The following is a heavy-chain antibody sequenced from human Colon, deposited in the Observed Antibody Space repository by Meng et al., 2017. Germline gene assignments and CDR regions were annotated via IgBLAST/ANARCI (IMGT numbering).Heavy chain of an antibody. CDR1: GDSVSSNTAA. CDR3: ARDHGYSYGLPLDY. Sequence: QVHLQQSGPGLVKPSQTLPLTWVISGDSVSSNTAAWNWIRQSPSRGLEWLGRTYYRSKWYNEYAVSVKSRMTFNADTSKNQVSLQVNSVTPEDTAVYYCARDHGYSYGLPLDYWGQGILVTVSS. D-gene: IGHD5-18*01. CDR2: TYYRSKWYN. J-gene: IGHJ4*02. V-gene: IGHV6-1*01.